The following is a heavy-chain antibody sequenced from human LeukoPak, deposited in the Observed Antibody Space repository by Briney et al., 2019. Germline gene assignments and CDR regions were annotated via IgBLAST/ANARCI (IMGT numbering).Heavy chain of an antibody. CDR1: GFTFSSYA. CDR2: IHSSGGTI. D-gene: IGHD1-1*01. V-gene: IGHV3-48*03. J-gene: IGHJ4*02. CDR3: ARKLTGTTYFDC. Sequence: GGSLRLSCAASGFTFSSYAMSWVRQAPGKGLEWVSYIHSSGGTIYYADSVKGRFTISRDSAKNSVYLRMNSLRAEDTALYYCARKLTGTTYFDCWGQGILVTVSS.